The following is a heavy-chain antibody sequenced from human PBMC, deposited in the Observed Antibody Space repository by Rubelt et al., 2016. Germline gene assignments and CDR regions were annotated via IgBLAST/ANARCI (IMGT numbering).Heavy chain of an antibody. CDR2: ILDIA. Sequence: ILDIANYAQNFQGRVTITADKSTSTAYMELSSLRSEDTAVYYCARASISSSSLIAGQGVEYNWFDPWGQGTLVTVSS. J-gene: IGHJ5*02. D-gene: IGHD6-6*01. V-gene: IGHV1-69*04. CDR3: ARASISSSSLIAGQGVEYNWFDP.